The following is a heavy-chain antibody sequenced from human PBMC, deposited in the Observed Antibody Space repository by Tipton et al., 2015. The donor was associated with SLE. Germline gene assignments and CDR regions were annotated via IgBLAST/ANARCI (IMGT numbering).Heavy chain of an antibody. CDR2: INHSGST. CDR1: GGSFSGYY. V-gene: IGHV4-34*01. Sequence: LRLSCAVYGGSFSGYYWSWIRQPPGKGLEWIGEINHSGSTNYNPSLKSRVTISVDTSKNQFSLKLSSVTAADTAVYYCASTADYYDSSAQGAFDIWGQGTMVTVSS. J-gene: IGHJ3*02. D-gene: IGHD3-22*01. CDR3: ASTADYYDSSAQGAFDI.